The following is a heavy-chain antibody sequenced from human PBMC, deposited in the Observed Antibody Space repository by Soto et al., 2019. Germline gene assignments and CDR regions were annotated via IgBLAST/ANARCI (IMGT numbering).Heavy chain of an antibody. V-gene: IGHV4-34*01. CDR2: INHSGST. Sequence: SETLSLTCAVYGGSFSGYYWTWIRQPPGTGLEWIGEINHSGSTNYNPPLKSRVTISVDTSKNHFSLKLSSVTAADTAVYYCASSHAGAHITAAVHWGQGTLVTVSS. D-gene: IGHD6-13*01. CDR3: ASSHAGAHITAAVH. J-gene: IGHJ4*02. CDR1: GGSFSGYY.